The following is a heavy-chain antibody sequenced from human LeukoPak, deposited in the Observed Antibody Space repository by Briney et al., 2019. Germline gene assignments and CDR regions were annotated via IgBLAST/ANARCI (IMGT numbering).Heavy chain of an antibody. CDR1: GGSISDFY. D-gene: IGHD5-18*01. Sequence: SETLSLTCTVSGGSISDFYWSWMRQPARKGLEWIGRIYSSGSTNYSPSLKSRVTISLDKSKKQFSLKLTSVTAADTAMYYCARVNRGYSSGYGGYHYYYMDVWGKGTTVTVS. V-gene: IGHV4-4*07. J-gene: IGHJ6*03. CDR3: ARVNRGYSSGYGGYHYYYMDV. CDR2: IYSSGST.